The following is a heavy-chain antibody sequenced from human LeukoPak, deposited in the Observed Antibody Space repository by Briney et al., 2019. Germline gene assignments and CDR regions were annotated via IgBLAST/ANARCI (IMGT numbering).Heavy chain of an antibody. J-gene: IGHJ4*02. V-gene: IGHV3-23*01. CDR2: ISGSGGST. Sequence: GGSLRLSCAASGFTFSSYAMSWVRQAPGKGLEWVSAISGSGGSTYYADSVKGRFTISRDNSKNTLYLQMNSLRAEDTAVYYCAKDRVTMIVVVIGYYFDYWGQGTLVTVPS. D-gene: IGHD3-22*01. CDR3: AKDRVTMIVVVIGYYFDY. CDR1: GFTFSSYA.